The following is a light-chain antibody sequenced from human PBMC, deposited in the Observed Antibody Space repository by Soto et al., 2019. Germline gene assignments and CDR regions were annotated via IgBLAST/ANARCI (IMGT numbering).Light chain of an antibody. J-gene: IGKJ4*01. CDR1: QSISSY. Sequence: DIQMTQSPSSLSASVGDRVTITCRASQSISSYLNLYQQKPGKAPKLLIYAASSLQSGVPSRFSGSGSGTDFTLTISSLQPEDFATYDCHQSYSTPLTFGGGTKVEIK. CDR3: HQSYSTPLT. CDR2: AAS. V-gene: IGKV1-39*01.